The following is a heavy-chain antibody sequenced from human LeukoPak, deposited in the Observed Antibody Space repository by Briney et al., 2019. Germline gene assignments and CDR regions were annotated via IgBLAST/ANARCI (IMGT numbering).Heavy chain of an antibody. D-gene: IGHD6-13*01. CDR3: ARVGQIGAVADF. CDR2: IIPIFGTA. CDR1: GGTFSSYA. V-gene: IGHV1-69*13. Sequence: SVKVSCKASGGTFSSYAISWVRQAPGQGLEWMGGIIPIFGTANYAQKFQGRVTITADESTSTAYMELSSLRSEDTAVYFCARVGQIGAVADFWGQGTLVTVSS. J-gene: IGHJ4*02.